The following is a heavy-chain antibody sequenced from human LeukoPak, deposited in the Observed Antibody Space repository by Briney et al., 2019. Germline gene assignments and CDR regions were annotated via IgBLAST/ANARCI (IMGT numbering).Heavy chain of an antibody. V-gene: IGHV3-74*01. CDR2: ISFDGCYA. J-gene: IGHJ4*01. Sequence: GGSLSLSCGASGFTFRGFWMHWVRQAPGKGGVWVSCISFDGCYAPYADSVKGRCHISRDNAKNTLPLQVDRPTVEDTAVFYWARDPGYTNSPYYLDYWGRGTPVTVSS. CDR1: GFTFRGFW. CDR3: ARDPGYTNSPYYLDY. D-gene: IGHD5-12*01.